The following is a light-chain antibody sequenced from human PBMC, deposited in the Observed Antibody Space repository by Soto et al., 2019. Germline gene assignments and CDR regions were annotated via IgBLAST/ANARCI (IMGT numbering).Light chain of an antibody. V-gene: IGLV1-44*01. CDR1: SSNIGSNT. Sequence: QLVLTQPPSMSGTPGQRVTISCSGSSSNIGSNTVNWYQQLPGTAPKLLIYSSDQRPSGVPDRVSGSKSGTSASLAISGLQPEDEADYYCAASHDSRNGWVFGGGTKLNVL. CDR3: AASHDSRNGWV. CDR2: SSD. J-gene: IGLJ3*02.